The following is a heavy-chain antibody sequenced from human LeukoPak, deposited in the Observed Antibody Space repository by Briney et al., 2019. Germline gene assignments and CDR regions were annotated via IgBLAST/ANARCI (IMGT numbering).Heavy chain of an antibody. CDR3: AKVHLGAKIVDY. CDR1: GFTFSSYA. D-gene: IGHD3-22*01. V-gene: IGHV3-23*01. J-gene: IGHJ4*02. CDR2: ISGSGGST. Sequence: GGSLRLFCAASGFTFSSYAMSWVRQAPGKGLEWVSAISGSGGSTYYADSVKGRFTISRDNSKNTLYLQMNSLRAEDTAVYYCAKVHLGAKIVDYWGQGTLVTVSS.